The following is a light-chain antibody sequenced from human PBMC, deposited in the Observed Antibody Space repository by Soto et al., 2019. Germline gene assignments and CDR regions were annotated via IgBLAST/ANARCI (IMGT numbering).Light chain of an antibody. CDR1: SSNIGAYYG. V-gene: IGLV1-40*01. Sequence: QSVLTQPPSVSGAPGQRVTISCTGSSSNIGAYYGVHWYQQLPGTAPKLLIYGNINRPSGVPDRFSGSKSGTSASLAITGLQAEDEADYYCQSYASSLSGWVFGGGTKLTVL. CDR2: GNI. J-gene: IGLJ3*02. CDR3: QSYASSLSGWV.